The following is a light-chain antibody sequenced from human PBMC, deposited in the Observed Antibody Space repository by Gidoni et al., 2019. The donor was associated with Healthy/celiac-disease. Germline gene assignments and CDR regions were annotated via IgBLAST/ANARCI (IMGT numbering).Light chain of an antibody. CDR2: DAS. CDR3: QQRSNWPRT. V-gene: IGKV3-11*01. CDR1: QSVSSY. Sequence: EIVLPQSPATLSLSPGERATLSCRSSQSVSSYLAWYQQNPGQAPRVLIYDASNRATGIPARFSGSGFGTDFTLTISSLEPEDFAVYYCQQRSNWPRTFGGGTKVEIK. J-gene: IGKJ4*01.